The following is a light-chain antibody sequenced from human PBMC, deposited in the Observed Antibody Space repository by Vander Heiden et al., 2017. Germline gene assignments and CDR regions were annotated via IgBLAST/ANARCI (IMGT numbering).Light chain of an antibody. J-gene: IGLJ3*02. Sequence: QSVLTQPPSVSAAPGQKVTISCSGSSSNIGSNSVSYYQQFPGTAPKLLIYDNNQRPSGIPDRFSGSKSGTSATLGITGLQTGDEADYYCGAWDDSLSAWVFGGGTKLNVL. CDR1: SSNIGSNS. CDR2: DNN. V-gene: IGLV1-51*01. CDR3: GAWDDSLSAWV.